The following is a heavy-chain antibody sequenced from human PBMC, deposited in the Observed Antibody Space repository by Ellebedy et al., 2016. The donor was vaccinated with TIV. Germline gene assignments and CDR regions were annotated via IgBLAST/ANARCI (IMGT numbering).Heavy chain of an antibody. CDR3: AQDIAAAGKFGY. CDR1: GFTFSSYA. D-gene: IGHD6-13*01. V-gene: IGHV3-23*01. J-gene: IGHJ4*02. CDR2: ISASDGNT. Sequence: GESLKISCAASGFTFSSYAMSWFRQAPGKGLEWVSAISASDGNTYYADSVKGRFTISRDNSRNTLYLQMNSLRAEDTALYYCAQDIAAAGKFGYWGQGTLVTVSS.